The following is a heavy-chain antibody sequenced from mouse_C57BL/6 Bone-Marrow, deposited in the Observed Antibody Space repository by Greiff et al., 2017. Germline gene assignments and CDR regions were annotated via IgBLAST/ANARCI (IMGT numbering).Heavy chain of an antibody. CDR2: IYPGNGDT. V-gene: IGHV1-12*01. D-gene: IGHD2-4*01. Sequence: LQESGAELVRPGASVKMSCKASGYTFTSYNMHWVKQTPRQGLEWIGAIYPGNGDTSYNQKFKGKATLTVEKSSSTAYMQLSSLTSEDSAVYFCARSCFWGLPWFAYWGQGTLVTVSA. CDR3: ARSCFWGLPWFAY. CDR1: GYTFTSYN. J-gene: IGHJ3*01.